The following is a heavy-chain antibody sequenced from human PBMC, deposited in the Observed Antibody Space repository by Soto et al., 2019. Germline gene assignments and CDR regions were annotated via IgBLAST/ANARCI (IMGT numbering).Heavy chain of an antibody. V-gene: IGHV3-23*01. D-gene: IGHD3-3*01. Sequence: GGSLRLSCAASGFTFSSYAMSWVRQAPGKGLEWVSAISGSGGSTYYADSVKGRFTISRDNSKNTQYLQMNSLRAEDTAVYYCYGMEWLFPFDYWGQGTLVTVSS. CDR2: ISGSGGST. CDR1: GFTFSSYA. J-gene: IGHJ4*02. CDR3: YGMEWLFPFDY.